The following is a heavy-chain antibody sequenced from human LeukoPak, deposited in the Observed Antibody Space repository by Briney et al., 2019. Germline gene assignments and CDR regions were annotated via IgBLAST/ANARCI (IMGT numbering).Heavy chain of an antibody. CDR1: GFTFSSYA. Sequence: GGSLRLSCAASGFTFSSYAMSWVRQAPGKGLEWVSAISGSGGSTYYADSVKGRFTISRDNSKNTLYLQMNSLRAEDTAVYYCAKVLEYTTLDSSGYYSGFDYWGQGTLVTASS. V-gene: IGHV3-23*01. CDR3: AKVLEYTTLDSSGYYSGFDY. CDR2: ISGSGGST. D-gene: IGHD3-22*01. J-gene: IGHJ4*02.